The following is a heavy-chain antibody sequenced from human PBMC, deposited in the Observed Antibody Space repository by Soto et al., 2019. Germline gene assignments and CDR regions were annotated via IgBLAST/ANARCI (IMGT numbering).Heavy chain of an antibody. J-gene: IGHJ4*02. CDR2: ISYTSTTI. V-gene: IGHV3-48*03. CDR1: GLTFSTDE. Sequence: EVQLVASGGDLVPPGGSLRLSCAVSGLTFSTDEMNWVRQAPGKGLEWLAYISYTSTTIKYADSVKGRFAVSRDNAKKLLFLEMKILRVDVTVIHYCVREGAGLAFDCLGQGTLVTVSS. CDR3: VREGAGLAFDC.